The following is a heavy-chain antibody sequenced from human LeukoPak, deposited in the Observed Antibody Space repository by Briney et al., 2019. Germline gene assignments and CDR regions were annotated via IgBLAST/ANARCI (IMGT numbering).Heavy chain of an antibody. D-gene: IGHD6-19*01. Sequence: GGSLRLSCAASGFTFSSYAMHWVRQAPGKGLEWVAVISYDGSNKYYADSVKGRFTISRDNSKNTLYLQMNSLRAEDTAVYYCAREDIAVAGTYFDPWGQGTLVTVSS. CDR3: AREDIAVAGTYFDP. J-gene: IGHJ5*02. V-gene: IGHV3-30-3*01. CDR1: GFTFSSYA. CDR2: ISYDGSNK.